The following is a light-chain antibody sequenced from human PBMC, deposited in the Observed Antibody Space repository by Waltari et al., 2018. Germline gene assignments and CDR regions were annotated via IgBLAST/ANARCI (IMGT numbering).Light chain of an antibody. J-gene: IGLJ3*02. V-gene: IGLV2-11*01. Sequence: QSALTQPRSESGSPGQSVTISCPGTGSGVGDDNYVPWYQHHPGQAPKLGIYDVTKRPSGVPDRFSGSKSGNSASLTVSGLQAEDEADYYCCSYAGTWLFGGGTKLTVL. CDR2: DVT. CDR3: CSYAGTWL. CDR1: GSGVGDDNY.